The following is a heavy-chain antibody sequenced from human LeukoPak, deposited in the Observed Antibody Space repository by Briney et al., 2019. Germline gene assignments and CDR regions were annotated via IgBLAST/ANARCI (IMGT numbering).Heavy chain of an antibody. D-gene: IGHD2-2*01. CDR2: ISSSSSYI. Sequence: GGSLRLSCAASGFTFSSYSMNWVRQAPGKGLEWVSSISSSSSYIYYADSVKGRFTISRDNAKNSLYLQMNSLRVEDTAVYYCAREDKQYQINYWGQGTLVTVSS. J-gene: IGHJ4*02. CDR1: GFTFSSYS. CDR3: AREDKQYQINY. V-gene: IGHV3-21*01.